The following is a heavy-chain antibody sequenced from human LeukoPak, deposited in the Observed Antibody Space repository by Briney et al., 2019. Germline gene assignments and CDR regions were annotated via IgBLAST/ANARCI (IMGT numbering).Heavy chain of an antibody. CDR1: GFTFSSYW. CDR3: ARSAPAAAGTGPVDV. V-gene: IGHV3-7*01. D-gene: IGHD6-13*01. Sequence: GGSLRLSCAASGFTFSSYWMSWVRQAPGKGLEWVANIKQDGSEKYYVDSVKGRFTISRDNAKNSLYLQMNSLRAEDTTVYYCARSAPAAAGTGPVDVWGKGTTVTVSS. J-gene: IGHJ6*04. CDR2: IKQDGSEK.